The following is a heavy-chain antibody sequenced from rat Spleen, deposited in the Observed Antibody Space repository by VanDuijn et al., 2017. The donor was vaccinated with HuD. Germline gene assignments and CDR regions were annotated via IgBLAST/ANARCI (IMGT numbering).Heavy chain of an antibody. D-gene: IGHD5-1*01. CDR2: ISYDGSST. J-gene: IGHJ2*01. Sequence: EVQLVESGGGLVQPGRSLKLSCAASGFTFSDYAMAWVRQAPTKGLEWVATISYDGSSTYYRDSVKGRFSISRDNAKSILYLQVDSLRSEDTATYYCARQNWPYYFDYWGQGVMVTVSS. V-gene: IGHV5-29*01. CDR3: ARQNWPYYFDY. CDR1: GFTFSDYA.